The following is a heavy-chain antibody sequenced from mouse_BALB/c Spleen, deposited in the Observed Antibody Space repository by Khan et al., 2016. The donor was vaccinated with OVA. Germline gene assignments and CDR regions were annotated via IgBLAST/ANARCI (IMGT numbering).Heavy chain of an antibody. CDR2: INPSNGRT. CDR3: ARLLINFDY. CDR1: GYTLTSYW. J-gene: IGHJ2*01. V-gene: IGHV1S81*02. D-gene: IGHD2-1*01. Sequence: QVQLQQSGAELVNPGASVNLSCKASGYTLTSYWMHWVKQRPGQGLEWIGEINPSNGRTNYNEKFKSKATLTVDKSSSTAYMQLSSPISEDSAVYYCARLLINFDYWGQGTTLTVSS.